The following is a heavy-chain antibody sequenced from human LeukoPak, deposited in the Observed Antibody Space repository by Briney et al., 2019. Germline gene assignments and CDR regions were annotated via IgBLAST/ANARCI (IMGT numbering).Heavy chain of an antibody. Sequence: GGSLRLSCAASGFTFSSYAMAWVRQAPGKGLEWVSSISGSGGSTYYADSVKGRFTISRDNSKKTLYLQVNSLRAEDTALYYCAKDMVARQLVPDAFDIWGQGTMVTVSS. D-gene: IGHD6-13*01. CDR3: AKDMVARQLVPDAFDI. V-gene: IGHV3-23*01. CDR2: ISGSGGST. J-gene: IGHJ3*02. CDR1: GFTFSSYA.